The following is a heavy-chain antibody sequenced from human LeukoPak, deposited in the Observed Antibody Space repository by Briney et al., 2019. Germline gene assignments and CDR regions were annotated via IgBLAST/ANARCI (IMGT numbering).Heavy chain of an antibody. D-gene: IGHD6-25*01. CDR1: GFTFSSHA. Sequence: GGSLRLSCAASGFTFSSHAMSWVRQTPGKGLEWVSSISGNGDSTYYADSVKGRFTISRDNSKNTLYLQMSSLRAEDTAVYYCVKGGVFSSDNWFDPWGQGTLVTVSS. CDR3: VKGGVFSSDNWFDP. CDR2: ISGNGDST. V-gene: IGHV3-23*01. J-gene: IGHJ5*02.